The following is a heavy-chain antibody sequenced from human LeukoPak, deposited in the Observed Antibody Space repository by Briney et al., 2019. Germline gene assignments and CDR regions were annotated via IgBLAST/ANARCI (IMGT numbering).Heavy chain of an antibody. CDR2: ISGSGSTI. CDR3: ARGSYLHDAFDL. J-gene: IGHJ3*01. D-gene: IGHD3-16*02. V-gene: IGHV3-11*01. Sequence: AGGSLRLSCAASRFTFSDYYMNWIRQAPGKGLEWVSYISGSGSTIHYADSVKGRFTISRDNAKNPLYLQMNSLRAEDTAVYYCARGSYLHDAFDLWGQGTLVTVSS. CDR1: RFTFSDYY.